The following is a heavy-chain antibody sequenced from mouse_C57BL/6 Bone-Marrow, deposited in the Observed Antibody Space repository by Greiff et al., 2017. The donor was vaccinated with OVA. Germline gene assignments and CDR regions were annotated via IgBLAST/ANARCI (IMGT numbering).Heavy chain of an antibody. Sequence: QVQLQQPGAELVRPGSSVKLSCKASGFTFTSYCMHWVKQRPIQGLEWIGSIDPADSETQYNPKFKDKATLTVDKSSSTAYMQLSSLTSEDSAVYYCARDVYPAWFAYWGQGTLVTVSA. CDR1: GFTFTSYC. J-gene: IGHJ3*01. CDR3: ARDVYPAWFAY. V-gene: IGHV1-52*01. CDR2: IDPADSET.